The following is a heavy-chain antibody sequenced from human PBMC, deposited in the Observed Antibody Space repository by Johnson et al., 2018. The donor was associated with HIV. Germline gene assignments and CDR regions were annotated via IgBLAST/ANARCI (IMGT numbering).Heavy chain of an antibody. Sequence: VESGGAVVQPGGSLRLSCAASGFTFDDYTMHWVRQDSGKGLEWVSLISWDGGSTYYAESVKGRFTISRDNSKNSLYLQMNSLRTDDTALYYCAKEVKGHDAFDIWGQGTMVTVCS. CDR1: GFTFDDYT. V-gene: IGHV3-43*01. D-gene: IGHD4-23*01. CDR3: AKEVKGHDAFDI. J-gene: IGHJ3*02. CDR2: ISWDGGST.